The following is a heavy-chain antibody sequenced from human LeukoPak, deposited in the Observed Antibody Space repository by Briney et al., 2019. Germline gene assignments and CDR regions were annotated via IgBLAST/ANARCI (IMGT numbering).Heavy chain of an antibody. Sequence: PGGSLRLSCAASGFTFSSYSMNWIRQAPGKGLEWVSSMSVGSGLIYYAESVKGRFTVSRDNAKKSLYPQMNSLRAEDTAVYYCAREFGGTASGAGYWGQGTLVTVSS. V-gene: IGHV3-21*01. CDR3: AREFGGTASGAGY. D-gene: IGHD3-10*01. CDR2: MSVGSGLI. J-gene: IGHJ4*02. CDR1: GFTFSSYS.